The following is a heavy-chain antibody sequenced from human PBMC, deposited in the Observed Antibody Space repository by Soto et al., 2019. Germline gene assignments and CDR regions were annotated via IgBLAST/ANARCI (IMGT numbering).Heavy chain of an antibody. J-gene: IGHJ4*02. CDR2: ISSSSSTI. Sequence: GGSLRLSCAASGFTFSSYSMNWVRQAPGKGLEWVSYISSSSSTIYYADSVKGRFTISRDNAKNTLYLQMNSLRAEDTAVYYCVQTTGWPGFDFWGQGTLVTVSS. D-gene: IGHD6-19*01. CDR3: VQTTGWPGFDF. CDR1: GFTFSSYS. V-gene: IGHV3-48*01.